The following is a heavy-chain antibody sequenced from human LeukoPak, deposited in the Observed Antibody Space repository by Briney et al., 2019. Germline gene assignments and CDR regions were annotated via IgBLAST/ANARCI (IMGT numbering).Heavy chain of an antibody. J-gene: IGHJ4*02. Sequence: SGGSLRLSCAASGFTVSSNYMSWVRQAPGKGLEWVSVIYSGGSTYYADSVKGRFTISRDNSKNTLYLQMNSLRAEDTAVYYCATERKYDYYFDYWGQGTLVTVSS. V-gene: IGHV3-53*05. CDR1: GFTVSSNY. D-gene: IGHD3-3*01. CDR2: IYSGGST. CDR3: ATERKYDYYFDY.